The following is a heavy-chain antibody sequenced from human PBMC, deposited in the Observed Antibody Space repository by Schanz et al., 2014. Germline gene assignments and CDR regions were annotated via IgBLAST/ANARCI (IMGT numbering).Heavy chain of an antibody. CDR1: GFTFSSYA. J-gene: IGHJ4*02. V-gene: IGHV3-64*01. D-gene: IGHD3-16*02. Sequence: EVHLVESGGGLVQPGGSLRLSCAASGFTFSSYAMSWVRQAPGKGLEYVSSISSKGDMTFYGNSVKGRFTISRDNSKNTLYLQLGSLSAEDTAVYFCARDNRYYLFDYWGQGALVTVSS. CDR3: ARDNRYYLFDY. CDR2: ISSKGDMT.